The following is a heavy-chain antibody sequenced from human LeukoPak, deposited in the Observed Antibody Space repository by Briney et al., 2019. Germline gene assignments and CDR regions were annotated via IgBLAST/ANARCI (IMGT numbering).Heavy chain of an antibody. V-gene: IGHV3-66*01. CDR3: AKDYYSSGWYYYYYMDV. CDR1: EFSVGSNY. Sequence: PGGSLRLSCAASEFSVGSNYMTWVRQAPGKGLEWVSLIYSGGSTYYADSVKGRFTISRDNSKNTLYLQMNSLRAEDTAVYYCAKDYYSSGWYYYYYMDVWGKGTTVTISS. D-gene: IGHD6-19*01. CDR2: IYSGGST. J-gene: IGHJ6*03.